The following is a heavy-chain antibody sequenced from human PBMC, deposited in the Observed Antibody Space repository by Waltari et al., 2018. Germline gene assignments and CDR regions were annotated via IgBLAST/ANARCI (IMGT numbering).Heavy chain of an antibody. CDR3: ARLYYTADY. CDR2: IGNSGDST. V-gene: IGHV3-23*01. J-gene: IGHJ4*02. D-gene: IGHD3-22*01. CDR1: GFTFSSYA. Sequence: ELQLLESGGGLVQSGGSLRLSCAASGFTFSSYAMSWVRQAPGKGLEWVSGIGNSGDSTDYADSVQGRFTISRDNSKNTLYLYMNSLRADDTAVYYCARLYYTADYWGQGTLVTVSS.